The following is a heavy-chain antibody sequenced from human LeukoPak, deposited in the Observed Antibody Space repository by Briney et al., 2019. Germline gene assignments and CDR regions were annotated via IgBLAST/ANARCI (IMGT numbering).Heavy chain of an antibody. CDR3: AKDRTITMVRGLTGHRQYYFDY. CDR2: ISGSGGST. D-gene: IGHD3-10*01. V-gene: IGHV3-23*01. J-gene: IGHJ4*02. Sequence: GGSLRLSCAASGFTFSSYAMSWVRQAPGKGLEWVSAISGSGGSTYYADSVKGRFTISRDNSKNTLYLQMNSLRAEDTAVYYCAKDRTITMVRGLTGHRQYYFDYWGKGTLVTVSS. CDR1: GFTFSSYA.